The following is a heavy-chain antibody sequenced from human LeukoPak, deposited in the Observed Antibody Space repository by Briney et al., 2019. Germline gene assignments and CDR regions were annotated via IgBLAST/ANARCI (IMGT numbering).Heavy chain of an antibody. CDR3: ASRIAVSKFVY. CDR2: IYYTGST. J-gene: IGHJ4*02. Sequence: SETLSLTCTVSGGSISSTGYYWGWIRQPPGKGLEWLGNIYYTGSTYYNPSLKSRVTISVDTSKNQFSLRLSSVTAADTAVYYCASRIAVSKFVYWGQGTLVTVSS. V-gene: IGHV4-39*07. CDR1: GGSISSTGYY. D-gene: IGHD6-19*01.